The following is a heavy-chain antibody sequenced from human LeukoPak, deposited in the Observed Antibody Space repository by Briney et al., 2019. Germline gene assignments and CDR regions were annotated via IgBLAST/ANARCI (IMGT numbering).Heavy chain of an antibody. CDR1: GFTVSSNY. Sequence: PGGSLRLSCSASGFTVSSNYMSWVRPAPGKGLEWVSVIYSGGSTYYADPVKARFTISINNPKNPLYLQMNSLRAEDTAVDYCARDRVYSSSSKLGYFDLWGRGTLVTVSS. D-gene: IGHD6-13*01. CDR3: ARDRVYSSSSKLGYFDL. CDR2: IYSGGST. V-gene: IGHV3-53*01. J-gene: IGHJ2*01.